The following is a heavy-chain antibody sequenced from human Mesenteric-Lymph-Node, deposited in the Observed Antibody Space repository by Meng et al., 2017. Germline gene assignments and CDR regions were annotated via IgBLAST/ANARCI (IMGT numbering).Heavy chain of an antibody. Sequence: QVQLQESCSGLVKPSQTLSLTCAVSSGPIVSTDYSCSWIRRPPGKGLEWIGYIYHNGSTYYNPYFKSRVTISLDRSKNQVSLKLNSVTAADTAVYSCARLGPRWFDPWGQGTLVTVSS. CDR3: ARLGPRWFDP. J-gene: IGHJ5*02. CDR2: IYHNGST. CDR1: SGPIVSTDYS. D-gene: IGHD7-27*01. V-gene: IGHV4-30-2*01.